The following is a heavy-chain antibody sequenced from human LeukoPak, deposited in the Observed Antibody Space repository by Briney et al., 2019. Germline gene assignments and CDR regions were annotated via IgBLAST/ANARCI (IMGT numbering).Heavy chain of an antibody. CDR1: GFTFSSYG. J-gene: IGHJ3*02. V-gene: IGHV3-30*03. CDR2: ISYDGSNK. CDR3: AREHTAMAYAFDI. D-gene: IGHD5-18*01. Sequence: GRSLRLSCAASGFTFSSYGMHWVRQAPGKGLEWVAVISYDGSNKYYADSVKGRFTISRDNSKNTLYLQMNSLRAEDTAVYYCAREHTAMAYAFDIWGQGTMVTVSS.